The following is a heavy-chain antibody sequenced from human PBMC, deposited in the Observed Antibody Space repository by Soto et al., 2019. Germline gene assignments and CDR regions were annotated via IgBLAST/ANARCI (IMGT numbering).Heavy chain of an antibody. Sequence: EVQLVESGGGLVKPGGSLRLSCAASGFTFSSYSMNWVRQAPGKGLEWVSSISSSGGSTYYADSVKGRFTISRDNSKNTLYLQMNSLRAEDTAVYYCAKVATTVPTFDYWGQGTLVTVSS. CDR3: AKVATTVPTFDY. D-gene: IGHD4-17*01. V-gene: IGHV3-23*04. CDR1: GFTFSSYS. J-gene: IGHJ4*02. CDR2: ISSSGGST.